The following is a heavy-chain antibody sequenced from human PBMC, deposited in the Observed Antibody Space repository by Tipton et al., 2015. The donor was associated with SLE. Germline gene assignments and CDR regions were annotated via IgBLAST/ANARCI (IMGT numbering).Heavy chain of an antibody. D-gene: IGHD3-22*01. CDR1: GYTFTSYG. V-gene: IGHV1-18*01. J-gene: IGHJ4*02. CDR2: NSAYNGNT. CDR3: ARSTAYDSSGYVDY. Sequence: QLVQSGAEVKKPGASVKVSCKASGYTFTSYGISWVRQAPGQGLEWMGWNSAYNGNTNYAQKLQGRVTMTTGTSTSTAYMELRSLKSEDTAVYYCARSTAYDSSGYVDYWGQGTLVTVSS.